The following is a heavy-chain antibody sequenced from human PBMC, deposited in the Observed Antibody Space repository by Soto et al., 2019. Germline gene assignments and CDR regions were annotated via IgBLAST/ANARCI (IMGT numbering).Heavy chain of an antibody. CDR1: GFTFSSYS. D-gene: IGHD2-2*01. J-gene: IGHJ5*02. CDR2: ISSSSSTI. V-gene: IGHV3-48*02. Sequence: GGSLRLSCGASGFTFSSYSMNWVRQAPGKGLEWVSYISSSSSTIYYADSVKGRFTISRDNAKNSLYLQMNSLRDEATAVYYCAREPASLNWSEPLVQGTLVTVSP. CDR3: AREPASLNWSEP.